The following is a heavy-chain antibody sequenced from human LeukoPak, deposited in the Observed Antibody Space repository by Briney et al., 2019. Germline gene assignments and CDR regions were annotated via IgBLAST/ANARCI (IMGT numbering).Heavy chain of an antibody. J-gene: IGHJ5*02. Sequence: GGSLRLSCAASGFSFSNYEMNWVRQAPGQGQEWISYITASSATIYYADSLKGRFTVSRDNARNSLYLQMNGLRGEDTAVYYCAKGPGARGHFNWFDPWGQGTLVTVSS. CDR3: AKGPGARGHFNWFDP. D-gene: IGHD5-12*01. V-gene: IGHV3-48*03. CDR2: ITASSATI. CDR1: GFSFSNYE.